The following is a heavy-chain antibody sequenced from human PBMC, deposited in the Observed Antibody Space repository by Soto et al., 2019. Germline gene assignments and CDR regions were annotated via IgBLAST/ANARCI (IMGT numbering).Heavy chain of an antibody. CDR3: AKDEYYDFWSGYFNWFDP. CDR1: GFTFSSYA. D-gene: IGHD3-3*01. V-gene: IGHV3-23*01. J-gene: IGHJ5*02. Sequence: GGSLRLSCAASGFTFSSYAMSWVRQAPGKGLEWVSAISGSGGSTYYADSVKGRFTISRDNSKNTLYLQMNSLRAEDTAVYYCAKDEYYDFWSGYFNWFDPWGQGTLVTVSS. CDR2: ISGSGGST.